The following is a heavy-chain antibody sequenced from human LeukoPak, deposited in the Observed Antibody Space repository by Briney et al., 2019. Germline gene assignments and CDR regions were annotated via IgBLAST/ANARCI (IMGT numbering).Heavy chain of an antibody. CDR1: GFTFSSYG. CDR2: IRYDGSNK. J-gene: IGHJ6*03. CDR3: ARGKVSSSWYRYYYYYYMDV. D-gene: IGHD6-13*01. V-gene: IGHV3-30*02. Sequence: PGGSLRLSCAASGFTFSSYGMHWVRQAPGKGLEWVAFIRYDGSNKYYADSVKGRFTISRDNSKNTLYLQMNSLRAEDTAVYYCARGKVSSSWYRYYYYYYMDVWGKGTTVTISS.